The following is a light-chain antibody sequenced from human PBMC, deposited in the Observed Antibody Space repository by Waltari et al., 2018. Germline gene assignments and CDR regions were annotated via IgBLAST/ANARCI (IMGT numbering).Light chain of an antibody. CDR3: QRSFTTPFMYN. V-gene: IGKV1-39*01. CDR2: GAS. Sequence: DIKMTQSPSSLSASVGDRVTITCRASQTIRNYLNWYHHKPGKAPNLLIYGASILQSGVPSRFSGSGSGTDFTLTISSVQPEDSGTYYCQRSFTTPFMYNFGQGTKLEIK. J-gene: IGKJ2*01. CDR1: QTIRNY.